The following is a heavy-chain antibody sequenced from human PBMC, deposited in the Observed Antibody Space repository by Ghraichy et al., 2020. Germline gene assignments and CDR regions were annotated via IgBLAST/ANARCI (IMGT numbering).Heavy chain of an antibody. CDR2: ISGSGGST. CDR1: GFTFSSYA. D-gene: IGHD3-3*01. J-gene: IGHJ4*02. V-gene: IGHV3-23*01. Sequence: GGSLRLSCAASGFTFSSYAMSWVRQAPGKGLEWVSAISGSGGSTYYADSVKGRFTISRDNSKNTLYLQMNSLRAEDTAVYYCAKDFLLNFWSGYCTNFDYWGQGTLVTVSS. CDR3: AKDFLLNFWSGYCTNFDY.